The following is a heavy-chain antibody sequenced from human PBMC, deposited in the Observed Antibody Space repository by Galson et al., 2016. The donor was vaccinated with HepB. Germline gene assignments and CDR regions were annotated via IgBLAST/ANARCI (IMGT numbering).Heavy chain of an antibody. V-gene: IGHV3-21*01. CDR1: GFTFSNYS. J-gene: IGHJ6*03. CDR2: ISSSSTYI. D-gene: IGHD5-24*01. Sequence: SLRLSCAASGFTFSNYSLNWVRQAPGKGLEWVSSISSSSTYIYYADSVKGRFTISRDNAKNSLYLQMSSLRAEDTAVYYCAREDLGDGSNSLNYYSYYMDVWGKGTTVTVSS. CDR3: AREDLGDGSNSLNYYSYYMDV.